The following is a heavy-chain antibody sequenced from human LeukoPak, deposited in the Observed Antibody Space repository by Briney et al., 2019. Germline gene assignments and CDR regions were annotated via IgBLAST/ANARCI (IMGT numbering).Heavy chain of an antibody. CDR1: GGSISSSSYY. D-gene: IGHD2/OR15-2a*01. V-gene: IGHV4-39*07. J-gene: IGHJ4*02. CDR3: ARDSSYGFDY. CDR2: IYYSGGT. Sequence: SETLSLTCTVSGGSISSSSYYWGWIREPPGKGLGGIGGIYYSGGTYYNPSIKSRVTISVDTSKNQFSLKLTSVTAADTAVYYCARDSSYGFDYWGQGTLVTVSS.